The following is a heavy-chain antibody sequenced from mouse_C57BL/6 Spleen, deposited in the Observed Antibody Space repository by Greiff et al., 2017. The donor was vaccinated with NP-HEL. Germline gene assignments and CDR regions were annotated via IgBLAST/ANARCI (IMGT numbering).Heavy chain of an antibody. D-gene: IGHD4-1*01. J-gene: IGHJ3*01. CDR3: ARWTANWDGFAY. V-gene: IGHV1-42*01. CDR1: GYSFTGYY. CDR2: INPSTGGT. Sequence: EVQLQQSGPELVKPGASVKISCKASGYSFTGYYMNWVKQSPEKSLEWIGEINPSTGGTTYNQKFKAKATLTVDKSSSTAYMQLKSLTSEDSAVYYCARWTANWDGFAYWGQGTLVTVSA.